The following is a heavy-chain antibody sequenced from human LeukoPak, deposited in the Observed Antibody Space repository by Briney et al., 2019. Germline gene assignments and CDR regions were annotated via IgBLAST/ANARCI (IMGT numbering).Heavy chain of an antibody. V-gene: IGHV3-30-3*01. CDR2: ISYDGSNK. CDR1: GFTFSSYA. J-gene: IGHJ6*02. CDR3: ARGPRGGYSYGDYYYYGMDV. D-gene: IGHD5-18*01. Sequence: QPGGSLRLSCAASGFTFSSYAMHWVRQAPGKGLERVAVISYDGSNKYYADSVKGRFTISRDNSKNTLYLQMNSLRAEDTAVYYCARGPRGGYSYGDYYYYGMDVWGQGTTVTVSS.